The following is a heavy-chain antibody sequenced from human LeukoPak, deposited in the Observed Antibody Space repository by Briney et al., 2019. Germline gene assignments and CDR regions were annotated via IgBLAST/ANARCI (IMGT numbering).Heavy chain of an antibody. CDR1: GGSISSYY. CDR2: IYYSGST. Sequence: PSETLSLTCNVSGGSISSYYWSWIRQPPGKGLEWIGYIYYSGSTNYNPSLKSRVTISVDTSKNQFSLKLSSVTAADTAVYYCARGTRIAARPNYYYGMDVWGQGTTVTVSS. D-gene: IGHD6-6*01. CDR3: ARGTRIAARPNYYYGMDV. V-gene: IGHV4-59*01. J-gene: IGHJ6*02.